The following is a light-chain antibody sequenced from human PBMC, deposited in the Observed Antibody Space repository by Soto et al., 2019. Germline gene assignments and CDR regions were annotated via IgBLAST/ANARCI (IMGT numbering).Light chain of an antibody. CDR2: EVT. CDR1: NSDVANYDY. CDR3: CSHTISGAPV. V-gene: IGLV2-14*01. J-gene: IGLJ2*01. Sequence: QSVLTQPASVSLSPGQSITLSCTGANSDVANYDYVSWYRQYPGLAPQVIISEVTNRPSVISDRFSGSKSANTAYLTISGLQAEDEADYYCCSHTISGAPVFGGGTKVTVL.